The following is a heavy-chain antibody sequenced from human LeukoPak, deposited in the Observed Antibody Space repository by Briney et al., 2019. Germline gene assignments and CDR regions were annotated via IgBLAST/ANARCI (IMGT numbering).Heavy chain of an antibody. CDR2: INWNGGST. CDR3: ARDLYSGAGYYLDY. D-gene: IGHD3-10*01. CDR1: GFTFDDYG. Sequence: PGGSLRLSCAASGFTFDDYGMSWVRQAPGKGLEWVSGINWNGGSTGYADSVKGRFTISRDNAKNSLYLQMNSLRAEDTALYYCARDLYSGAGYYLDYWGQGTLVTVSS. J-gene: IGHJ4*02. V-gene: IGHV3-20*04.